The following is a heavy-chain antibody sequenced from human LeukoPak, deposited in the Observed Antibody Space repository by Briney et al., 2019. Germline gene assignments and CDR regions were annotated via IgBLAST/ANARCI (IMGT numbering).Heavy chain of an antibody. CDR1: GGSISSYY. CDR3: ARGYCGGDCYIGY. Sequence: SETLSLTCTVSGGSISSYYWSWIRQPPGKGLEWIGYIYYSGSTNYNPSLKSRVTISVDTSKNQFSLKLSSVTAADTAVYYCARGYCGGDCYIGYWGQGTLVTVSS. J-gene: IGHJ4*02. D-gene: IGHD2-21*02. CDR2: IYYSGST. V-gene: IGHV4-59*01.